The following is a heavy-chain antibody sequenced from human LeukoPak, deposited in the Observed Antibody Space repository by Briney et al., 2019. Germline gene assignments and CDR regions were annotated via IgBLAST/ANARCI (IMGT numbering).Heavy chain of an antibody. Sequence: GSLRLSCAGSGFTFRSYGMHWVRQAPGKGLEWVAIISYDGSNKYSADSVKGRFTISRDNAKNSLYLQMNSLRAEDTAVYYCAELGITMIGGVWGKGTTVTISS. J-gene: IGHJ6*04. D-gene: IGHD3-10*02. CDR3: AELGITMIGGV. V-gene: IGHV3-33*05. CDR2: ISYDGSNK. CDR1: GFTFRSYG.